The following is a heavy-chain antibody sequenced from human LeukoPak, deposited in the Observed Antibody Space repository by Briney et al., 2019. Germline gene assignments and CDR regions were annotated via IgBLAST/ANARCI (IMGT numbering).Heavy chain of an antibody. Sequence: SGGSLRLSCAASGLAFSSYAMSWVRQAPGKGLEWVSTISVASNTFYADSVKGRFTISRDNSRNTVYLQMTSLRADDTAVYYCAKDETGFLNYFHYWGQGALVTVSS. CDR2: ISVASNT. CDR3: AKDETGFLNYFHY. D-gene: IGHD3-3*01. J-gene: IGHJ4*02. CDR1: GLAFSSYA. V-gene: IGHV3-23*01.